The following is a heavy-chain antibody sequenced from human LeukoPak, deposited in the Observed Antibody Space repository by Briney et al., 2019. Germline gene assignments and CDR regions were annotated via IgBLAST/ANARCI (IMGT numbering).Heavy chain of an antibody. D-gene: IGHD3-22*01. CDR3: ARRDAGYDSSGYNLDNWFDP. CDR1: GGSISSSSYY. V-gene: IGHV4-39*01. Sequence: SETLSLTCTVSGGSISSSSYYWGWIRQPPGKGLEWIGSIYYSGSTHYNPSLKSRVTISVDTSKNQFSLKLSSVTAADTAVYYCARRDAGYDSSGYNLDNWFDPWGQGTLVTVSS. J-gene: IGHJ5*02. CDR2: IYYSGST.